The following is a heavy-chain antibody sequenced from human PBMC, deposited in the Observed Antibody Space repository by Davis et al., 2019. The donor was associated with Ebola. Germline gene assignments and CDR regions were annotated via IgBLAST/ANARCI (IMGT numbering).Heavy chain of an antibody. CDR1: GYTLTGYY. CDR2: INPNSGGT. D-gene: IGHD3-9*01. Sequence: SVNVSCMASGYTLTGYYMHWVRQAPGQGLEWMGWINPNSGGTNYAQKFQGWVTMTRDTSISTAYMELSRLRSDDTAVYYCARAVLRYFDWLLEGFDPWGQGTLVTVSS. J-gene: IGHJ5*02. V-gene: IGHV1-2*04. CDR3: ARAVLRYFDWLLEGFDP.